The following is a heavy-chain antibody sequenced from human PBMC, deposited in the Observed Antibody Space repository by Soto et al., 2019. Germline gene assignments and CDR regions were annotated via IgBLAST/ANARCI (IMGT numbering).Heavy chain of an antibody. CDR3: ARGSAYCGGDCYWEGRYLDY. CDR1: GGTFSRYA. D-gene: IGHD2-21*02. V-gene: IGHV1-69*01. J-gene: IGHJ4*02. CDR2: IIPIFGTA. Sequence: QVQLVQSGAEVKKPGSSVKVSCKASGGTFSRYAISWVRQAPGQGLEWMGGIIPIFGTANYAQKFQGRVTITAYESTSTAYMELSSLRSEDTAVYYCARGSAYCGGDCYWEGRYLDYWGQGTLVTVSS.